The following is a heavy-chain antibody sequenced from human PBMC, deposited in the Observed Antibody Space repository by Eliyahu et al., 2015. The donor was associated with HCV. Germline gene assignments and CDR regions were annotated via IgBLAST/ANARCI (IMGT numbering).Heavy chain of an antibody. CDR2: INPSGGST. Sequence: QVQLVQSGAEVKKPGVSVKVSCKASGYXFTSYYMHWVRQAPGQGLXWMGIINPSGGSTSYAQKFQGRVTMTRDTSTSTVYMELSSLRSEDTAVYYCARAYGDYRLTKYYFDYWGQGTLVTVSS. V-gene: IGHV1-46*01. CDR3: ARAYGDYRLTKYYFDY. CDR1: GYXFTSYY. D-gene: IGHD4-17*01. J-gene: IGHJ4*02.